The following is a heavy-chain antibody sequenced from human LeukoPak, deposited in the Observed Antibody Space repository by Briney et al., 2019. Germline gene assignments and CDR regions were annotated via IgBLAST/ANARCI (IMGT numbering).Heavy chain of an antibody. CDR1: GFTFSDYY. V-gene: IGHV3-11*06. CDR3: ARHGLYDSSDYWTFQH. CDR2: ISGSSSYT. Sequence: GGSLRLSCAASGFTFSDYYMSWIRQAPGKGLEWVTYISGSSSYTNYADSVKGRFTISRDNAKNSLYLQMNSLRAEDTAVYYCARHGLYDSSDYWTFQHWGQGTLVTVSS. J-gene: IGHJ1*01. D-gene: IGHD3-22*01.